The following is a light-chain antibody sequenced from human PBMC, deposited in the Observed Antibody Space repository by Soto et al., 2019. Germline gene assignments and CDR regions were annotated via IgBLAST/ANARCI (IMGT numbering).Light chain of an antibody. CDR2: DAS. J-gene: IGKJ2*01. CDR3: QQYDPYT. Sequence: DIQMTQSPSSLSASVGDRVTITCQASQDISNYLNWYQQKPGKAPKLLIYDASNLETGVPSRFSGSVSGTDFTFTISSLQPEDIATYYCQQYDPYTFGQGTKLEIK. CDR1: QDISNY. V-gene: IGKV1-33*01.